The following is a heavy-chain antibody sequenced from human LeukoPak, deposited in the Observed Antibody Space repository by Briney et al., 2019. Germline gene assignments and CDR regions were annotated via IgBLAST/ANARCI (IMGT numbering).Heavy chain of an antibody. CDR3: TNGGHLDY. CDR1: GFTFSGFW. CDR2: INEDGREE. V-gene: IGHV3-7*01. Sequence: PGGSLRLSCAASGFTFSGFWMSWVRQAPGKGLEWVANINEDGREEHYVDSVKGRFTISRDNGKNSVFLQMNSLRAEDTAGYYCTNGGHLDYWGPGTLVSVSS. D-gene: IGHD3-10*01. J-gene: IGHJ4*02.